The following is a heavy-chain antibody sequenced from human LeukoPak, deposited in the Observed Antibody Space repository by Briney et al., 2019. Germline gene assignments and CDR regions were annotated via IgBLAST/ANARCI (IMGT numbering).Heavy chain of an antibody. V-gene: IGHV3-48*01. CDR3: AKDQGFTGPGPG. CDR2: ISSSSSTI. J-gene: IGHJ4*02. CDR1: GFTFSSYS. Sequence: HSGGSLRLSCAASGFTFSSYSMNWVRQAPGKGLEWVSYISSSSSTIYYADSVKGRFTISRGNSKNTLYLQMNSLRAEDTAVYYCAKDQGFTGPGPGWGQGTLVTVSS. D-gene: IGHD3-16*01.